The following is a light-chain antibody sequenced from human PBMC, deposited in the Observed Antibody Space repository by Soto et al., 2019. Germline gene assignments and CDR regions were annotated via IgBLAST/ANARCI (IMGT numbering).Light chain of an antibody. Sequence: QSALTQPPSVSVSPGQSITISCTGTSSDIGAYNYVSWYQQYPGKAPKLMIYGVTNRPSGVSNRFSGSKTGNTASLTISGLQAEDEADYYCFSHRSGDSHVFGTGTKVTVL. V-gene: IGLV2-14*01. J-gene: IGLJ1*01. CDR3: FSHRSGDSHV. CDR2: GVT. CDR1: SSDIGAYNY.